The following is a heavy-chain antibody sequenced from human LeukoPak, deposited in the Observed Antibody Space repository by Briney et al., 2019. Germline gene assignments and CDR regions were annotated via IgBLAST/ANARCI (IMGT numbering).Heavy chain of an antibody. CDR1: GGTFSSYA. D-gene: IGHD2-2*01. V-gene: IGHV1-69*05. CDR3: AGVPAATNYYYYYMDV. CDR2: IIPIFGTA. Sequence: SVKVSCKASGGTFSSYAISWVRQAPGQGLEWMGGIIPIFGTANYAQKFQGRVTITTDESTSTAYMELSSLRSEDTAVYYCAGVPAATNYYYYYMDVRGKGTTVTVSS. J-gene: IGHJ6*03.